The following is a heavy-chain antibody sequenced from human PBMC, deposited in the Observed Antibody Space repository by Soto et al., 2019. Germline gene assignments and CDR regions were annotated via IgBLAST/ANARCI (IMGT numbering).Heavy chain of an antibody. J-gene: IGHJ4*02. CDR2: ISSTTNYI. V-gene: IGHV3-21*06. CDR1: GFTFTRYS. CDR3: ARESEDLSSNLDY. Sequence: LRLSCAASGFTFTRYSMNWVRQAPGKGLEWVASISSTTNYIYYGESLKGRLTISRDNAKNSMYLQMNTLRAEDTAVYYCARESEDLSSNLDYWGQGTLVTVSS.